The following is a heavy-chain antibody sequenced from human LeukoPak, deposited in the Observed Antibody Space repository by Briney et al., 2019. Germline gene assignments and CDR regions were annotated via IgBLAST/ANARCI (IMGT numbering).Heavy chain of an antibody. CDR3: TTLYRLDP. CDR2: IKNIIDGGTT. V-gene: IGHV3-15*01. J-gene: IGHJ5*02. Sequence: KTGGSLRLSCAASGFTFSNAWINGVGQAPGKGLEWVGRIKNIIDGGTTDYAAPVKGRFTISRDDSKNTLYLQMNSLETEDTAVYYCTTLYRLDPWGQGTLVTVSS. CDR1: GFTFSNAW. D-gene: IGHD2-8*01.